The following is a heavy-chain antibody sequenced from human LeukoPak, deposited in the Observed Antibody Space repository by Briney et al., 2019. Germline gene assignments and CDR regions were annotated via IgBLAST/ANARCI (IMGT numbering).Heavy chain of an antibody. V-gene: IGHV4-59*01. CDR1: GGSISSYY. Sequence: SETLSLTCTVSGGSISSYYWSWIRQPPGKGLEWIGYIYYSGSTNYNPSLKSRVTISVDTSKNQFSLKLSPVTAACPAGYYCAPLFEGLFTWGQGTLVTVSS. CDR3: APLFEGLFT. D-gene: IGHD2-15*01. CDR2: IYYSGST. J-gene: IGHJ5*02.